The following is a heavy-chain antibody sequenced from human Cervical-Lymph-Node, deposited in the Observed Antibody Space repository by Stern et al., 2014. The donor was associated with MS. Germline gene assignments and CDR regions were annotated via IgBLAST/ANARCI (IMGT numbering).Heavy chain of an antibody. CDR1: GLSLSNSG. J-gene: IGHJ6*02. Sequence: VQLVESGGGVVQPGGSLTLSCAASGLSLSNSGMHWVRQAPGKGLEWVAVMSFVGGNKKYGDSLKGRFSISRDMANNTLFLQMNSLRPEDTAVYYCMGVGDAMHVWGQGTTVIVSS. V-gene: IGHV3-30*03. CDR3: MGVGDAMHV. CDR2: MSFVGGNK.